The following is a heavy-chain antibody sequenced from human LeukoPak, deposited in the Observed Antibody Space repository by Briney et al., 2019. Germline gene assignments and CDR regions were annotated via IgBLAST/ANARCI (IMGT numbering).Heavy chain of an antibody. D-gene: IGHD3-10*01. Sequence: ASVKVSCKASGYTFTNYDINWVRQATGQGLEWMGWMNPNSGNTGYAQKFQGRVTMTRDTSISTAYMELSRLRSDDTAVYYCAREFMNYGSGRVSGGYWGQGTLVTVSS. CDR3: AREFMNYGSGRVSGGY. CDR2: MNPNSGNT. J-gene: IGHJ4*02. V-gene: IGHV1-8*01. CDR1: GYTFTNYD.